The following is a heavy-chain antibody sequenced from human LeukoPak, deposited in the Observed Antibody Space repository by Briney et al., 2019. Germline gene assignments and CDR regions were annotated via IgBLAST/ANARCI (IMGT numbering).Heavy chain of an antibody. Sequence: SETLSLTCTVSGGSISSYSWSWIRQPPGKGLEWIGYIYYSGSTNYNPSLKSRVTISVDTPKNQFSLKLSSVTAADTAVYYCARLIAVAGTPRVPYYYGMDVWGQGTTVTVSS. J-gene: IGHJ6*02. V-gene: IGHV4-59*08. CDR1: GGSISSYS. CDR3: ARLIAVAGTPRVPYYYGMDV. D-gene: IGHD6-19*01. CDR2: IYYSGST.